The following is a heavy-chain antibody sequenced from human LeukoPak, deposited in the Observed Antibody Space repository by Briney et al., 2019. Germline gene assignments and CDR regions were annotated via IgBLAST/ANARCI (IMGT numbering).Heavy chain of an antibody. D-gene: IGHD3-10*01. CDR1: GFTFSSYD. Sequence: GGSPRLPCAASGFTFSSYDMHWVRQAPGKGLEWVSFISVSGNIKYYADSVKGRFTISRDNAKKSLYVHMSSLRADDTAVYYCARDEGSGNFYMDHWGQGTLVTVSS. V-gene: IGHV3-48*03. CDR3: ARDEGSGNFYMDH. J-gene: IGHJ4*02. CDR2: ISVSGNIK.